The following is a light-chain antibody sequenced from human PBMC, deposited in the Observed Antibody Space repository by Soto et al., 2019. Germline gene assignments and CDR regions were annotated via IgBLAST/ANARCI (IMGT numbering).Light chain of an antibody. CDR2: DAS. CDR1: QTIDSS. Sequence: DIQMTQSPSSLSASVGDRVTVTCRATQTIDSSVNWYHQKPGKAPNLLIYDASNLQSGVPSRFSGSGSGTEFTLTISSLQPEDFSTYYCQQSYSSPYTFGQGTKLEIK. CDR3: QQSYSSPYT. V-gene: IGKV1-39*01. J-gene: IGKJ2*01.